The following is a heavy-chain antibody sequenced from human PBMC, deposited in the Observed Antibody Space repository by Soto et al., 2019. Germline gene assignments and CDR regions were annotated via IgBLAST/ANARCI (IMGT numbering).Heavy chain of an antibody. J-gene: IGHJ4*02. Sequence: EVQLVESGGGLIQPGGSLRLSCAASGFTVSSNYMSWVRQAPGKGLEWVSVIYSGGSTYYADSVKGRFIISRDKSKNTLYLQMNSLRAEDMAVYYCASTPPYDYWGEGTLVTVSS. CDR2: IYSGGST. D-gene: IGHD2-15*01. CDR1: GFTVSSNY. CDR3: ASTPPYDY. V-gene: IGHV3-53*01.